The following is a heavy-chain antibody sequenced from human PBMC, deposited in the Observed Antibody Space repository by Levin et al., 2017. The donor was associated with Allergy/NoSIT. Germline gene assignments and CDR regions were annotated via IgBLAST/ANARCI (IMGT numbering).Heavy chain of an antibody. CDR1: GFTFSSYA. Sequence: LSLTCAASGFTFSSYAMSWVRQAPGKGLEWVSAISGSGGSTYYADSVKGRFTISRDNSKNTLYLQMNSLRAEDTAVYYCAKDTGYYYDSSGYWYYWGQGTLVTVSS. V-gene: IGHV3-23*01. CDR3: AKDTGYYYDSSGYWYY. CDR2: ISGSGGST. J-gene: IGHJ4*02. D-gene: IGHD3-22*01.